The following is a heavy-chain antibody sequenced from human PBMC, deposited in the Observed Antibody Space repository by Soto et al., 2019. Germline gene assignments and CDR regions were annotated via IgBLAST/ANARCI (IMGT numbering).Heavy chain of an antibody. D-gene: IGHD3-9*01. Sequence: LRLSFAASGFTFIDYALHWVRQAPGKGLEWVTVISSDGSNRYYADSVKGRFTISRDNSKNTLYLQMNSLRVEDTAIYICAHLAGLAHTDDFWGQGTPVTVSS. CDR1: GFTFIDYA. J-gene: IGHJ4*02. V-gene: IGHV3-30-3*01. CDR3: AHLAGLAHTDDF. CDR2: ISSDGSNR.